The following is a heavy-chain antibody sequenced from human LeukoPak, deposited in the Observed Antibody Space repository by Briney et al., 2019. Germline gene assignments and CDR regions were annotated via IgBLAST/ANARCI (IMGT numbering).Heavy chain of an antibody. J-gene: IGHJ6*02. Sequence: GGSLRLSSAASGFTFTTYWMHWVRQAPGKGLVWVSHINSDGSITSYADSVKGRFTISRDNAKNTLYLQMNSLRAEDTAVYYCARDAVDTANAVWGQGTTVTVSS. D-gene: IGHD5-18*01. CDR2: INSDGSIT. V-gene: IGHV3-74*01. CDR3: ARDAVDTANAV. CDR1: GFTFTTYW.